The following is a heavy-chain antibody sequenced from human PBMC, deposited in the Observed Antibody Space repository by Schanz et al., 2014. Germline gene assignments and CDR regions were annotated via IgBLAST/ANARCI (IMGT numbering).Heavy chain of an antibody. Sequence: VQLVESGGGVVQPGRSLRLSCAASGFTFSSHWMHWVRHDPGKGLVWVARINSVGSNTDYADSVTGRFTISRDNAKNTLYLQMNTLRAEDTAVYYCARGLIAAAGGAFDYWGQGTLVAVSA. CDR3: ARGLIAAAGGAFDY. D-gene: IGHD6-13*01. V-gene: IGHV3-74*02. CDR2: INSVGSNT. CDR1: GFTFSSHW. J-gene: IGHJ4*02.